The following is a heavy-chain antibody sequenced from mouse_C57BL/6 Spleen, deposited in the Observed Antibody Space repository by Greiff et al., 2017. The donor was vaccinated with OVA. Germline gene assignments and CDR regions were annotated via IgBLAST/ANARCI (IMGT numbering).Heavy chain of an antibody. CDR1: GYSFTGYY. D-gene: IGHD2-3*01. V-gene: IGHV1-42*01. CDR3: ARPLYDGPWFAD. Sequence: DVKLQESGPELVKPGASVKISCKASGYSFTGYYMNWVKQSPEKSLEWIGEINPSTGGTTYNQKFKAKATLTVDKSSSTAYMQLKSLTSEDSAVYYCARPLYDGPWFADWGQGTLVTVSA. CDR2: INPSTGGT. J-gene: IGHJ3*01.